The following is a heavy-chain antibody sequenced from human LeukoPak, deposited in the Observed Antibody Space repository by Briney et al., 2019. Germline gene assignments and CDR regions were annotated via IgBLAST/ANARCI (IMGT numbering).Heavy chain of an antibody. J-gene: IGHJ4*02. CDR2: IYYSGST. V-gene: IGHV4-39*07. D-gene: IGHD2-2*01. CDR3: ARGGGAPGYCSSTSCYGTAQIDY. Sequence: SETLSLTCTVSGGSISSGSYYWGWIRQPPGKGLEWIGSIYYSGSTYYNPSLKSRVTISVDTSKNQFSLKLSSVTAADTAVYYCARGGGAPGYCSSTSCYGTAQIDYWGQGTLVTVSS. CDR1: GGSISSGSYY.